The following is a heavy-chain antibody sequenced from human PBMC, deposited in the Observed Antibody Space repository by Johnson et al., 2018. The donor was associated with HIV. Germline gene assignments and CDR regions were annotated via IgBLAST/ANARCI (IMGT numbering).Heavy chain of an antibody. D-gene: IGHD6-19*01. CDR3: ARVVLVRLAVAGPSRDAFDI. Sequence: QVLLVESGGGFVQPGGSLRLSCEASSFTFSSYGIHWVRQAPGRGLEWVAVLWNDGNNEYYSDSVQGRFTISRDNSKNTLYLQMNSLRAEDTALYDCARVVLVRLAVAGPSRDAFDIWGQGTMVTVSS. J-gene: IGHJ3*02. CDR2: LWNDGNNE. CDR1: SFTFSSYG. V-gene: IGHV3-33*01.